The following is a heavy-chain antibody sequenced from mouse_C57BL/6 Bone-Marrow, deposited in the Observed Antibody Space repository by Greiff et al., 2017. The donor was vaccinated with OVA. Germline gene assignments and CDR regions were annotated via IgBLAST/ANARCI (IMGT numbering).Heavy chain of an antibody. CDR3: TKIYYLAWFAY. V-gene: IGHV5-9-1*02. CDR1: GFTFSSYA. D-gene: IGHD2-1*01. J-gene: IGHJ3*01. CDR2: ISSGGDYI. Sequence: EVKLVESGAGLVKPGGSLKLSCAASGFTFSSYAMSWVRQTPEKRLEWVAYISSGGDYIYYADTVKGRFTISRDNARNTLYLQMSSLKSEDTAMYYCTKIYYLAWFAYWGQGTLVTVSA.